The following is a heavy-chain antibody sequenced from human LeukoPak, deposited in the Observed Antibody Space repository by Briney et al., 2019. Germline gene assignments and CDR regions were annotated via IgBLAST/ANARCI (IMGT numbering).Heavy chain of an antibody. V-gene: IGHV5-51*01. CDR2: IYPGDYDT. D-gene: IGHD3-10*01. CDR3: ARRKGGWFGENVAFDI. J-gene: IGHJ3*02. Sequence: GESLKISCKGSGYRFTDYWIGWVRQMPGKGLEWMGIIYPGDYDTRYSTSFQGQVTISVDKSISTAYLQWSSLKASDTAMYYCARRKGGWFGENVAFDIWGQGTMVTVSS. CDR1: GYRFTDYW.